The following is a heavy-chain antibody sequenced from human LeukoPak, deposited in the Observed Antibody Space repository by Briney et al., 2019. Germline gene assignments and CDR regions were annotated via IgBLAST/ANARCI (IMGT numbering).Heavy chain of an antibody. CDR1: GFTFSSSF. V-gene: IGHV3-74*01. J-gene: IGHJ4*02. CDR2: INPGNIT. CDR3: ARPFYFDSIDI. Sequence: PGGSLRLSCVASGFTFSSSFMDWVRQVPGKGLAWVSRINPGNITTYADSVKGRFTIFRDNAKNTLYLQMNSLRAEDTAVYYCARPFYFDSIDIWGQGTLVTVSS. D-gene: IGHD3-22*01.